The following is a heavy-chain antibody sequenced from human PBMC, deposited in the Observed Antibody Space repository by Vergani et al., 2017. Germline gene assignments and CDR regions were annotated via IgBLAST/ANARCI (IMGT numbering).Heavy chain of an antibody. CDR1: GITFWKFG. Sequence: EVQLVESGGGLAQPGGSLRLSCEASGITFWKFGMHWVRQGPGKGLEWVSGISWNSGAVDYADSVRGRFTISRDNAKNSLYLQMNSLRAEDTAVYYCAREGRSGGMDVWGQGTTVTVSS. CDR3: AREGRSGGMDV. J-gene: IGHJ6*02. V-gene: IGHV3-9*01. CDR2: ISWNSGAV. D-gene: IGHD3-3*01.